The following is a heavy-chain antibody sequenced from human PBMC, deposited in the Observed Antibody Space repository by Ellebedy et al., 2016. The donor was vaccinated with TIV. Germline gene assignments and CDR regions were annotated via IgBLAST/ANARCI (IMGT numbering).Heavy chain of an antibody. CDR1: GFSFNSYA. J-gene: IGHJ4*02. Sequence: GESLKISCAASGFSFNSYAMSWVRQAPGKGLEWVSTISNTGGRTYYADSVEGRFIITRDNSKKTLYLQMNSLRGEDTATYYCVKGRGGGSDSSAPRYYFDSWGLGTLVTVSS. D-gene: IGHD3-22*01. CDR2: ISNTGGRT. V-gene: IGHV3-23*01. CDR3: VKGRGGGSDSSAPRYYFDS.